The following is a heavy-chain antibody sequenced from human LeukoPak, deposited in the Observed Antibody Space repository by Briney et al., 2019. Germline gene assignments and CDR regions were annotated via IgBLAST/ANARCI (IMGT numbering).Heavy chain of an antibody. V-gene: IGHV3-48*01. CDR3: AREVYYGSGSFDY. CDR2: ISSSSSTI. J-gene: IGHJ4*02. Sequence: PGGSLRLSCAASGFTFSSYSMNWVRQAPGKGPEWVSYISSSSSTIYYADSVKGRFTISRDNAKNSLYLQMNSLRAEDTAVYYCAREVYYGSGSFDYWGQGTLVTVSS. CDR1: GFTFSSYS. D-gene: IGHD3-10*01.